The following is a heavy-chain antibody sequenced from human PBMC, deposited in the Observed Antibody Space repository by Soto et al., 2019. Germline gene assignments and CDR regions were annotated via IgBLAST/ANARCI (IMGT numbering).Heavy chain of an antibody. D-gene: IGHD5-12*01. CDR3: ARAGLRLYNWFDP. CDR1: GFTVSSNY. CDR2: IYSGGST. Sequence: EVQLVETGAGLIQPGGSLRLSCAASGFTVSSNYMSWVRQAPGKGLAWVSVIYSGGSTYYADSVKGRFTISRDNSKNTLYLQMNSLRAEDTAVYYCARAGLRLYNWFDPWGQGTLVIVSS. V-gene: IGHV3-53*02. J-gene: IGHJ5*02.